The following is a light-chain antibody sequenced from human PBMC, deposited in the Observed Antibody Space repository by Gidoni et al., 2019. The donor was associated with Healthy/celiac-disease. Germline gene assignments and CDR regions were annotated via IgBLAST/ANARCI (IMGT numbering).Light chain of an antibody. CDR2: GAS. CDR3: QQYCSSPDT. J-gene: IGKJ3*01. V-gene: IGKV3-20*01. CDR1: QSVSSSY. Sequence: EIVLTQSPGTLALAPGESATLPCRASQSVSSSYLAWYQQKPGQAPRLLIYGASSRATGIPDRFSGSGSGTDFTLTISSLQPEDFAVYYCQQYCSSPDTFGPGTKVDIK.